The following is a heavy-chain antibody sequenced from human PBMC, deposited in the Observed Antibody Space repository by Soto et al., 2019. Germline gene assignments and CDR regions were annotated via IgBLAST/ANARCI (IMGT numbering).Heavy chain of an antibody. CDR3: ARDLPTYDSSGYLGY. CDR1: GGTFSSYA. Sequence: QVQLVQSGAEVKKPGSSVKVSCKASGGTFSSYAISWVRQAPGQGLEWMGGIIPIFGTANYAQKFQGRVTITADESTSTASMELSILRSEDTAVYYCARDLPTYDSSGYLGYWGQGTLVTVSS. CDR2: IIPIFGTA. J-gene: IGHJ4*02. D-gene: IGHD3-22*01. V-gene: IGHV1-69*01.